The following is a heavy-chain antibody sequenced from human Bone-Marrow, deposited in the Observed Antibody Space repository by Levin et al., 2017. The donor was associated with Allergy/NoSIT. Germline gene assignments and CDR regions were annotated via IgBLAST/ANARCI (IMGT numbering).Heavy chain of an antibody. J-gene: IGHJ5*01. CDR1: GFTFLTYN. CDR2: ISSTSTTI. Sequence: GESLKISCAASGFTFLTYNMNWVRQAPGKGLEWVSYISSTSTTIYYADSVRGRFTISRDNAKNSLYLQMNSLTIDDTAVYYCAREGRGYNSEGWFDSWGQGTLVTVSS. D-gene: IGHD5-18*01. V-gene: IGHV3-48*01. CDR3: AREGRGYNSEGWFDS.